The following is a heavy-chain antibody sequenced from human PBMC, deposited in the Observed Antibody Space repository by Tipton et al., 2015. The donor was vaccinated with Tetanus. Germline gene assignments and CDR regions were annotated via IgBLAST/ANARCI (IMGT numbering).Heavy chain of an antibody. V-gene: IGHV1-69*06. CDR3: ARDHDLGAPLDY. J-gene: IGHJ4*02. CDR1: GDTFSNYA. Sequence: QSGAEVKKPGSSVKVSCKASGDTFSNYAIGWVRQAPGQGLEWMGGIIPIFGTPYYAQNFQGRVSIAADTSTNTAYMNLYSLTSDDTAIYYCARDHDLGAPLDYWGQGTLVTVSS. D-gene: IGHD1-26*01. CDR2: IIPIFGTP.